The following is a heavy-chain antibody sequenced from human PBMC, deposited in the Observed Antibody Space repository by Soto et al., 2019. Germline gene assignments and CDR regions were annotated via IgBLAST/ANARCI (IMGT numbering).Heavy chain of an antibody. D-gene: IGHD6-19*01. CDR2: IYYSGST. Sequence: WETLSPTCTVSGGSISSYYWSWIRQPPGKGLEWIGYIYYSGSTNYDPSLKSRVTISVDTSKNQFSLKLSSVTAADTAVYYCARDSGVGGWPFYYFDYWGQGTLVTVSS. J-gene: IGHJ4*02. CDR3: ARDSGVGGWPFYYFDY. CDR1: GGSISSYY. V-gene: IGHV4-59*01.